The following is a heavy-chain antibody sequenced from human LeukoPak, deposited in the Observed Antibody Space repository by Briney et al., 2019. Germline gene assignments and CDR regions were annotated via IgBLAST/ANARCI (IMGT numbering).Heavy chain of an antibody. V-gene: IGHV4-59*01. J-gene: IGHJ5*02. CDR2: THYTGST. CDR3: ARGGYYGSGNDFRFDP. Sequence: PSETLSLTCTVSGGSISSYYWSWIRQSPGKGLECIGYTHYTGSTNYNPSLKSRVTISVETSKNQFSLKLKSVTAADTAVYYCARGGYYGSGNDFRFDPWGQGTLATVSS. D-gene: IGHD3-10*01. CDR1: GGSISSYY.